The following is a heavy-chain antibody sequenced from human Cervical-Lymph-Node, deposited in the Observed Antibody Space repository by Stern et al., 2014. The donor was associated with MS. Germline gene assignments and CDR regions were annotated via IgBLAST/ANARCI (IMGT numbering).Heavy chain of an antibody. Sequence: MQLVESGAEVKKPGASVKVSCQASGYTFTGYYYLHWVRQAPGQGLEWVGRINRNSGGANYAQKFQGRVTMTRDTSINTVYMELSRLMSDDTAVYYCATIDYSDYKDYWGQGTLVTVSS. J-gene: IGHJ4*02. D-gene: IGHD4-11*01. CDR2: INRNSGGA. V-gene: IGHV1-2*06. CDR3: ATIDYSDYKDY. CDR1: GYTFTGYYY.